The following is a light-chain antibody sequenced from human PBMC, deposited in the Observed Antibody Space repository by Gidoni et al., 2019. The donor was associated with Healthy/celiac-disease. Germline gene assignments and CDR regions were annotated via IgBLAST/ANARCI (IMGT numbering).Light chain of an antibody. CDR2: SNN. Sequence: QSVLTQPHSATGTAGQRVTISCSGSSSNIGSNTVNWYQQLPGTAPKLLLYSNNQRPSGVPDRFSGSKSGPSASLAISGLQSEDEADYYCAAWDDSLNGVVFGGGTKLTVL. CDR3: AAWDDSLNGVV. V-gene: IGLV1-44*01. J-gene: IGLJ2*01. CDR1: SSNIGSNT.